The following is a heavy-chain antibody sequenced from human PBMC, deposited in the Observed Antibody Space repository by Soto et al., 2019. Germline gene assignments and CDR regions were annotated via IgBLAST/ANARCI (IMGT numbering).Heavy chain of an antibody. Sequence: GGSLRLSCAASGFTFSSYAMHWVRQAPGKGLEWVAVISYDGSNKYYADSVKSRFTISRDNSKNTLYLQMNSLRAEDTAVYYCARSLRITIFGVVIAPLDYWGQGTLVTVSS. J-gene: IGHJ4*02. CDR2: ISYDGSNK. V-gene: IGHV3-30-3*01. CDR3: ARSLRITIFGVVIAPLDY. D-gene: IGHD3-3*01. CDR1: GFTFSSYA.